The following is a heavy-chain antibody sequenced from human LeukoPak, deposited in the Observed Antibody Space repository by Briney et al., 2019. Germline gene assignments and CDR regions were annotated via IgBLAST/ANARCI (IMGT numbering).Heavy chain of an antibody. CDR1: GYRFTNYW. V-gene: IGHV5-51*01. D-gene: IGHD7-27*01. CDR2: IYPGDSDT. CDR3: ARRGTGDNRHFDY. Sequence: GESLKISCRGSGYRFTNYWIGWVRQMPGKGLEWMGVIYPGDSDTRYSPSFQGQVTISADKSITTAYLQWSSLKASDTAMYYCARRGTGDNRHFDYWGQGTLVTVSS. J-gene: IGHJ4*02.